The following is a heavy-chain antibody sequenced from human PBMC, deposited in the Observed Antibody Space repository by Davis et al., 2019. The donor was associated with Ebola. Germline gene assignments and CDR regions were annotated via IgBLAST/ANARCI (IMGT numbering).Heavy chain of an antibody. D-gene: IGHD1-26*01. CDR3: ARTSIVGTTTTASDI. V-gene: IGHV1-18*01. CDR1: GYTFKNSA. CDR2: ISAYNGNT. J-gene: IGHJ3*02. Sequence: ASVKVSCKASGYTFKNSAISWVRQAPGQGLEWMGWISAYNGNTAYAQILQGRVTMTTDTSTGTADMELRSLRSDDTAVYFCARTSIVGTTTTASDIWGQGTMVTVSS.